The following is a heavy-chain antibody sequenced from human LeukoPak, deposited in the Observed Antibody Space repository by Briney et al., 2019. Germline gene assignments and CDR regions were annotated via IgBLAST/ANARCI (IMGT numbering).Heavy chain of an antibody. D-gene: IGHD4-11*01. CDR1: GGSFSGYY. V-gene: IGHV4-34*01. J-gene: IGHJ6*03. CDR2: INHSGST. Sequence: PSETLSLTCAVYGGSFSGYYWSWIRQPPGKGLEWIGEINHSGSTNYNPSLKSRVTISVDTSKNQFSLKLSSVTAADTAVYYCARGLSSTVTRYYYYYYYMDVRGKGTTVTVSS. CDR3: ARGLSSTVTRYYYYYYYMDV.